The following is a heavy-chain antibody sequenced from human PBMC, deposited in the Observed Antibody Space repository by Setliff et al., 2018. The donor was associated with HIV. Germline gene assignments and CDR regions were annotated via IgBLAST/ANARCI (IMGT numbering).Heavy chain of an antibody. V-gene: IGHV4-34*10. CDR3: ARDLHANYHVVDI. CDR2: INHSGST. J-gene: IGHJ3*02. CDR1: GGSFSGYY. D-gene: IGHD2-15*01. Sequence: SETLSLTCAVYGGSFSGYYWSWIRQPPGKGLEWIGEINHSGSTYYNPSLQSRLTMSADTSKNQLYLKINSVTAADTAVYFCARDLHANYHVVDIWGPGTMVTVSS.